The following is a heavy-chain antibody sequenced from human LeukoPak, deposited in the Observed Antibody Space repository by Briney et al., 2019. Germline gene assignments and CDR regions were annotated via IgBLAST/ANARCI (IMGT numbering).Heavy chain of an antibody. V-gene: IGHV3-11*06. D-gene: IGHD4-17*01. CDR2: ISSSSSYT. CDR3: ARAVSTVTTFDY. CDR1: GFTFSDYY. J-gene: IGHJ4*02. Sequence: GGSLRLSCAASGFTFSDYYMSWIRQAPGKGLEWVSYISSSSSYTNYADSVKGRFTISRDNAKNSLYLQMNSLRAEDTAAYYCARAVSTVTTFDYWGQGTLVTVSS.